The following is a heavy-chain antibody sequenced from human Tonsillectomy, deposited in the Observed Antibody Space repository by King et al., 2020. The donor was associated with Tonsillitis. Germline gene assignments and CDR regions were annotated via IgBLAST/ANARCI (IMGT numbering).Heavy chain of an antibody. CDR2: IIPIFGAP. CDR3: ARAVGYSSSWDAYFDS. CDR1: GDTFSKDA. J-gene: IGHJ4*02. D-gene: IGHD6-13*01. Sequence: VQLVESGAELKKPGSSVKVSCKASGDTFSKDAISWVRLAPGQGLEWMGGIIPIFGAPNYAQKSQGRVIITADESTSTAYMELSSLRSEDTAVYYCARAVGYSSSWDAYFDSWGPGTLVTVSS. V-gene: IGHV1-69*01.